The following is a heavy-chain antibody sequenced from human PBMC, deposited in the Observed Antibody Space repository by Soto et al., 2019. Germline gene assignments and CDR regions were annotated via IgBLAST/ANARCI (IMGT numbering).Heavy chain of an antibody. J-gene: IGHJ4*02. Sequence: QVQLVESGGGVVQPGRSLRLSCAASGFTFSSYTIHWVRQAPGKGLEWVAVISYDENNKYYTDSVKGRFTISRDNSKNTLYLQMNSLRGEDTAVYYCARDPYSSGWLDYWGQGTLVTVSS. CDR2: ISYDENNK. D-gene: IGHD6-19*01. CDR3: ARDPYSSGWLDY. CDR1: GFTFSSYT. V-gene: IGHV3-30-3*01.